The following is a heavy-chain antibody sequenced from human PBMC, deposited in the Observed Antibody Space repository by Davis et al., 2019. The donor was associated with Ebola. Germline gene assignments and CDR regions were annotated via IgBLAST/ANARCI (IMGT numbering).Heavy chain of an antibody. CDR3: ARAQFPTTSGH. J-gene: IGHJ4*02. CDR2: INPNSGGT. Sequence: ASVKVSCKASGYTFTTYGISWVRQAPGQGLEWMGRINPNSGGTNYAQKFQGRVTMTRDTSISTAYMELSRLRSDDTAVYYCARAQFPTTSGHWGQGTLVTVSS. D-gene: IGHD3-3*01. V-gene: IGHV1-2*06. CDR1: GYTFTTYG.